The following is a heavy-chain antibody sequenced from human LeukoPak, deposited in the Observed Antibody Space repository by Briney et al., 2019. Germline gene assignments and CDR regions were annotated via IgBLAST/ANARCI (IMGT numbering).Heavy chain of an antibody. D-gene: IGHD3-10*01. J-gene: IGHJ4*02. CDR2: IREAGGST. CDR3: AKRGVVIRGLLVIGLHTEAYYFDS. CDR1: GIKLTNYG. V-gene: IGHV3-23*01. Sequence: GGSLRLSCVLSGIKLTNYGISCVRQAPGKGLEWVLGIREAGGSTTYGDSVKGRFTISRDNSKNTLYLQMNSLRAEDTAVYFCAKRGVVIRGLLVIGLHTEAYYFDSWGQGILVIVSS.